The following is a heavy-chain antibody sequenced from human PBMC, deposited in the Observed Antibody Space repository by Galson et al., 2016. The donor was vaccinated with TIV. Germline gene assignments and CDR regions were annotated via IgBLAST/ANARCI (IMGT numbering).Heavy chain of an antibody. Sequence: SVKVSCKASGGTFISYGVSWVRQAPGQGLEWMGGIIPVFGTANYAQKFQGRVTITADQSTRTDYMELSSLRSEDTAVYYCARNLEQGVVVLPSAITNWFDPWGQGTLVTVSS. CDR2: IIPVFGTA. CDR3: ARNLEQGVVVLPSAITNWFDP. V-gene: IGHV1-69*13. D-gene: IGHD2-2*01. J-gene: IGHJ5*02. CDR1: GGTFISYG.